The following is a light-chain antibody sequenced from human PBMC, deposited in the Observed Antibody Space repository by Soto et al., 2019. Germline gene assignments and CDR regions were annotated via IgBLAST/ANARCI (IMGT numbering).Light chain of an antibody. V-gene: IGLV2-11*01. CDR3: CSYAGRYHWV. CDR2: DVT. CDR1: SSDVGGYNY. J-gene: IGLJ3*02. Sequence: QSALTQPRSVSGSPGQSVAISCTGSSSDVGGYNYVSWYQQSPGKAPKLMLYDVTERPSGVPHRFSGSKSGNTASLTISGLQAEEEADYYCCSYAGRYHWVFGGGTKVTVL.